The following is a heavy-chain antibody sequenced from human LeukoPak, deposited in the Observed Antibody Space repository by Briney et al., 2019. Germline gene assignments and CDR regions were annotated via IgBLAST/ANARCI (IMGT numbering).Heavy chain of an antibody. Sequence: SETLSLTCTVSGGSISPNYWSWIRQFPGKGLEWIGFIYSDGRTEYSPSLKSRVTISVDTSNNQFSLRLTSVTAADTAVYYCARGYSSSWYGGGRAFDIWGQGTMVTVSS. J-gene: IGHJ3*02. V-gene: IGHV4-59*08. CDR3: ARGYSSSWYGGGRAFDI. CDR2: IYSDGRT. CDR1: GGSISPNY. D-gene: IGHD6-13*01.